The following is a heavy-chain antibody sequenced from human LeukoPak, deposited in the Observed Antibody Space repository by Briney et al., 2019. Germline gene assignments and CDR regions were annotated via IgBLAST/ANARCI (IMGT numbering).Heavy chain of an antibody. D-gene: IGHD2-15*01. CDR1: SGSISSSNYY. V-gene: IGHV4-61*02. J-gene: IGHJ6*03. CDR2: ISTIGIT. CDR3: ARDGCGGSCFHYYYYYMDV. Sequence: KTSETLSLTCTVSSGSISSSNYYWSWIRQPAGKGLEWIGRISTIGITNYNPSLNSRVTISIDTSKNQFSLKLSSVTAVDTAVYYCARDGCGGSCFHYYYYYMDVWGKGTTVTISS.